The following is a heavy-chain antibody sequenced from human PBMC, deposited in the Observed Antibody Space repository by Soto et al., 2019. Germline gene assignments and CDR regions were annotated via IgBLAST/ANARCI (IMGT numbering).Heavy chain of an antibody. CDR3: ARGVEGGRGAFDI. CDR1: GGTFSSYA. CDR2: IIPIFGTA. J-gene: IGHJ3*02. V-gene: IGHV1-69*12. Sequence: QVQLVQSGAEVKKPGSSVKVSCKASGGTFSSYAISWVRQAPGQGLEWMGGIIPIFGTANYAQKFQGRVTITADESTITAYMERSSLRSEDTSEDDCARGVEGGRGAFDIWGQGTMVTVSS. D-gene: IGHD2-15*01.